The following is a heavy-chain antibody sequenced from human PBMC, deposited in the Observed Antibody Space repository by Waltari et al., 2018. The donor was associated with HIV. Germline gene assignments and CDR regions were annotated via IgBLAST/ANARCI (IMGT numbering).Heavy chain of an antibody. D-gene: IGHD2-15*01. V-gene: IGHV3-15*01. CDR1: GFTLPNAW. CDR2: IKSEDDGGTT. CDR3: TSTGGGITDY. J-gene: IGHJ4*02. Sequence: EVQLVESGGGLVKPGGSLRLSCSASGFTLPNAWMSWVRQAPGKGLDWVGRIKSEDDGGTTDYAAPVKGRFTISRDDSKNALYLQMNSLKTEDTALYYCTSTGGGITDYWGQGTLVTVSS.